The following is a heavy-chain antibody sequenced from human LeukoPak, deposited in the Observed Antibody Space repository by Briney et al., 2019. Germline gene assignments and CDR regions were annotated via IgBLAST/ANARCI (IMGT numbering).Heavy chain of an antibody. V-gene: IGHV1-69*13. CDR3: ARGHPGTGLSDY. J-gene: IGHJ4*02. D-gene: IGHD7-27*01. CDR2: IIPIFGTA. Sequence: SVKVSCKASGGTFSSYAISWVRQAPGQGLEWMGGIIPIFGTANYAQKFQGRVTITADESTSTAYMELSSLRSEDTAVYYCARGHPGTGLSDYWGQGTLVTVSS. CDR1: GGTFSSYA.